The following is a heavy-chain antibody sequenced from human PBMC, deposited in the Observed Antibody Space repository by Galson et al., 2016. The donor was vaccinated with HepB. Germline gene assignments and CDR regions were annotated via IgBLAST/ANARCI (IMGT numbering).Heavy chain of an antibody. Sequence: SVKVSCKASGDTFSNFGISWVRQAPGQGLEWMGGIIPKSGRVKYAQKVQGRVTITADESTSTAYMQLSSLRSEGTAVYYCARNYYDSSGYLDAFDIWGQGTMVTVSS. V-gene: IGHV1-69*13. CDR2: IIPKSGRV. D-gene: IGHD3-22*01. CDR1: GDTFSNFG. CDR3: ARNYYDSSGYLDAFDI. J-gene: IGHJ3*02.